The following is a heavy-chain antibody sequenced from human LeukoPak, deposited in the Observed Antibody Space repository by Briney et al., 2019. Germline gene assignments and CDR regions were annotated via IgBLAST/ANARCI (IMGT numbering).Heavy chain of an antibody. CDR3: AREGSSGGGDY. Sequence: GRSLRLSCAASGFTFSSYAMHWARQAPGKGLEWVAVISYDGSNKYYADSVKGRFTISRDNSKNTLYLQMNSLRAEDTAVYYCAREGSSGGGDYWGQGTLVTVSS. CDR2: ISYDGSNK. D-gene: IGHD6-19*01. V-gene: IGHV3-30*04. CDR1: GFTFSSYA. J-gene: IGHJ4*02.